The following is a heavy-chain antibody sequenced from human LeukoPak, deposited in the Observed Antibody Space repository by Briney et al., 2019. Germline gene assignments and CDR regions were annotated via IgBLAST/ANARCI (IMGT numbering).Heavy chain of an antibody. CDR1: GFSFSLYA. J-gene: IGHJ5*02. D-gene: IGHD1-1*01. CDR3: AKDRVSPGFNLFDP. Sequence: GGSLRLSCATSGFSFSLYAMSWVRQAPGKGLEWVSGISGRGDGTYYAESVRGRFTISRDNSKNTLYLQMNSLRAEDTAVYYCAKDRVSPGFNLFDPWGQEALVTVSS. CDR2: ISGRGDGT. V-gene: IGHV3-23*01.